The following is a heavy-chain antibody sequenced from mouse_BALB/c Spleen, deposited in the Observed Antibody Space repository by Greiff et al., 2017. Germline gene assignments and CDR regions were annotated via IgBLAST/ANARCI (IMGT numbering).Heavy chain of an antibody. V-gene: IGHV1-77*01. J-gene: IGHJ3*01. Sequence: VQLQQSGAELARPGASVKLSCKASGYTFTDYYINWVKQRTGQGLEWIGEIYPGSGNTYYNEKFKGKATLTADKSSSTAYMQLSSLTSEDSAVYFCASNTWFAYWGQGTLVTVSA. CDR2: IYPGSGNT. CDR1: GYTFTDYY. D-gene: IGHD4-1*01. CDR3: ASNTWFAY.